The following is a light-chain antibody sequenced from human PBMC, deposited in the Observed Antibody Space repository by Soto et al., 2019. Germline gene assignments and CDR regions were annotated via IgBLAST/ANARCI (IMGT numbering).Light chain of an antibody. CDR1: QSVSSSY. CDR3: QQYCRT. CDR2: GAS. V-gene: IGKV3-20*01. J-gene: IGKJ1*01. Sequence: EIVLTQSPGTLSLSPGERATLSCRASQSVSSSYLAWYQQKPGQAPRLLIYGASSRATGIPDRFSGSGSGTDFTLTISRLEPEDFAVYYCQQYCRTFGQGTKVEIK.